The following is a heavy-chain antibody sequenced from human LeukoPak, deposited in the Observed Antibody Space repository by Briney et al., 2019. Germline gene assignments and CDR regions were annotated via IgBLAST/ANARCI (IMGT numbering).Heavy chain of an antibody. CDR3: ARGVVPAAIWQNWFDP. CDR2: INYGEST. J-gene: IGHJ5*02. CDR1: GGSFSGYF. D-gene: IGHD2-2*01. Sequence: SETLSLTCAVYGGSFSGYFWGWIRQPPGKGLEWIGSINYGESTYDNPSLKSRVTTSVDTSNNQFSLKLSSVTAADTAVYYCARGVVPAAIWQNWFDPWCQGTLVIVSS. V-gene: IGHV4-34*01.